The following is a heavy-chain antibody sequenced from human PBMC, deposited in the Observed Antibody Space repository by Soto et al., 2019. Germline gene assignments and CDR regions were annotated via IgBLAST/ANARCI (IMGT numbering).Heavy chain of an antibody. CDR3: ARERASGSGGIYYYYMDV. V-gene: IGHV4-31*03. CDR2: IYYSGST. CDR1: GGTISSGGYY. Sequence: SETLSLTCPVAGGTISSGGYYWSWIRKHPGKGLEWIGYIYYSGSTYYNPSLKSRVTISVDTSKNRFSLKLSSVTAADTAGYYCARERASGSGGIYYYYMDVWGKGTTVTVSS. J-gene: IGHJ6*03. D-gene: IGHD3-3*01.